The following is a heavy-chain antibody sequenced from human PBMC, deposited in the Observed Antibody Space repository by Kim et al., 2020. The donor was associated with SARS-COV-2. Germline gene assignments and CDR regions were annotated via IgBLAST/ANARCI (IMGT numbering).Heavy chain of an antibody. Sequence: GGSLRLSCAASGFTFSSYAMNWVRQAPGKGLEWVAGISGSGVSTYYGDSVKGRISVSRDNSKNTLYLQMNSLRVEDTALYHCSKAEGSLAAATYMDVWG. CDR1: GFTFSSYA. CDR3: SKAEGSLAAATYMDV. J-gene: IGHJ6*03. D-gene: IGHD6-13*01. CDR2: ISGSGVST. V-gene: IGHV3-23*01.